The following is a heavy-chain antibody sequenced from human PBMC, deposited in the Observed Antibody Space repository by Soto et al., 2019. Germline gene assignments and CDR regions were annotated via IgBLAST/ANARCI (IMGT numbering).Heavy chain of an antibody. J-gene: IGHJ4*02. CDR1: GGSISSGGYY. CDR2: IYYSGST. Sequence: SETLSLTCTVSGGSISSGGYYWSWIRQHPGKGLEWIGYIYYSGSTYYNPSLKSRVTISVDTSKNQFSLKLSSVTAADTAVYYCARTLRAPKSVDYWGQGTLVTASS. V-gene: IGHV4-31*03. CDR3: ARTLRAPKSVDY.